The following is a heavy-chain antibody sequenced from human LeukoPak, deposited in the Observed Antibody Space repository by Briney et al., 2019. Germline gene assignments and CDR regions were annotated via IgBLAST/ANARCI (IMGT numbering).Heavy chain of an antibody. Sequence: SETLSLTCAVYGGSFSGYYWSWIRQPPGKGLEWIGEINHSGSTNYNPSLKSRVTISVDTSKNQFSLKLSSVTAADTAVYYCARVLLGELVLFDYWGQGTLVTVSS. J-gene: IGHJ4*02. V-gene: IGHV4-34*01. D-gene: IGHD1-26*01. CDR3: ARVLLGELVLFDY. CDR1: GGSFSGYY. CDR2: INHSGST.